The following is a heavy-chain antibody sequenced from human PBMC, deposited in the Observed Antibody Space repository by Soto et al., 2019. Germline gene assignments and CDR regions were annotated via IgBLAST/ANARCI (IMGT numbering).Heavy chain of an antibody. D-gene: IGHD6-6*01. Sequence: QVQLVQSGAEMKKLGASVKVSCKASGYSFTHYYVHWVRQAPGQGLEWMGWINPYTSTTTYAPKFEGRISMTRDKSVSTAYMELSGLRSEDTAIYYCARTRIAVRPDFSGDQLAYYLYGFDVWGLGTTVTVSS. V-gene: IGHV1-2*02. CDR3: ARTRIAVRPDFSGDQLAYYLYGFDV. CDR2: INPYTSTT. CDR1: GYSFTHYY. J-gene: IGHJ6*02.